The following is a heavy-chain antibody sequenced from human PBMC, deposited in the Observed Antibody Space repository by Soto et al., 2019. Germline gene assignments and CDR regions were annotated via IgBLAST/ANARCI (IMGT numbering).Heavy chain of an antibody. J-gene: IGHJ5*02. CDR3: TRWNGYGDL. Sequence: DVQIWESGVDLVEPGGSLRLSCAASGFSVSTYGVTWFRQGPGKGREWVSGVSGCSGATHYRASVKGRFTIATDYPENGASLQMNIVRVEDTAVYYCTRWNGYGDLCGQGILVTVS. CDR1: GFSVSTYG. CDR2: VSGCSGAT. D-gene: IGHD1-1*01. V-gene: IGHV3-23*02.